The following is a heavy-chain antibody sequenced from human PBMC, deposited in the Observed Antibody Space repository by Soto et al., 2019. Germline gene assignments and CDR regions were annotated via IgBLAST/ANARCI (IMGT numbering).Heavy chain of an antibody. CDR2: INAGNGNT. Sequence: ASVKVSCKASGYTFTSYAMHWVRQAPGQRLEWMGWINAGNGNTKYSQKFQGRVTITRDTSASTAYMELSSLRSEDTAVYYCARGRVAVAGTTFFDYWGQGTLVTVS. CDR3: ARGRVAVAGTTFFDY. J-gene: IGHJ4*02. V-gene: IGHV1-3*01. CDR1: GYTFTSYA. D-gene: IGHD6-19*01.